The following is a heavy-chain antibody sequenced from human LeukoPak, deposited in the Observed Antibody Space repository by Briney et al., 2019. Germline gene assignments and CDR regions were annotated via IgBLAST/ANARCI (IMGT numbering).Heavy chain of an antibody. CDR3: ARDNKDYDYVWGSYRATTKNDY. D-gene: IGHD3-16*02. J-gene: IGHJ4*02. V-gene: IGHV3-21*01. CDR2: ISSSSSDI. CDR1: GFTFSSYS. Sequence: GGSLRLSCAASGFTFSSYSMNWVRQAPGKGLEWVSSISSSSSDIYYADSVKGRFTISRDNAKNSLYLQMNSLRAEDTAVYYCARDNKDYDYVWGSYRATTKNDYWGQGTLVTVSS.